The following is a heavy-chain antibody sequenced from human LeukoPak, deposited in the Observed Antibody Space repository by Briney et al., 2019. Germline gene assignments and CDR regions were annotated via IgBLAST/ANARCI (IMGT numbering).Heavy chain of an antibody. CDR1: GGSFSGYY. D-gene: IGHD6-19*01. J-gene: IGHJ1*01. CDR2: INHSGST. V-gene: IGHV4-34*01. Sequence: SETLSLTCAVYGGSFSGYYWSWIRQPPGKGLEWIGEINHSGSTNYNPSLKSRVTISVDTSKNRFSLKLSSVTAADTAVYYCARGPRWLGQYFQHWGQGTLVTVSS. CDR3: ARGPRWLGQYFQH.